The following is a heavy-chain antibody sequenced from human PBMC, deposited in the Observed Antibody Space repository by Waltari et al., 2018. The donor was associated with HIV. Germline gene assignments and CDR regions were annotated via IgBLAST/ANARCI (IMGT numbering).Heavy chain of an antibody. J-gene: IGHJ5*02. D-gene: IGHD3-3*01. CDR3: ARAYYDFWSGTGSSGNWFDP. CDR2: IYTSGST. CDR1: GGPISSGRYS. Sequence: QVQLQESGPGLVKPSQTLSLTCTVTGGPISSGRYSWSWIRPPAGKGLELIGRIYTSGSTNYNPSLKSRVTISVDTSKNQFSLKLRSVTAADTAVYYCARAYYDFWSGTGSSGNWFDPWGQGTLVTVSS. V-gene: IGHV4-61*02.